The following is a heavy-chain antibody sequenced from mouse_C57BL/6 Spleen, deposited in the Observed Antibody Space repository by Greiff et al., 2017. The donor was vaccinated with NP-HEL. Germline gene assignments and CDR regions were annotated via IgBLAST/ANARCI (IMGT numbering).Heavy chain of an antibody. CDR3: TTDSNYVAWFAY. Sequence: VQLQQSGAELVRPGASVKLSCTASGFNIKDDYMHWVKQRPEQGLAWIGWIDPENGDTEYASKFQGKATITADTSSNTAYLQLSSLTSEDTAVYYCTTDSNYVAWFAYWGQGTLVTVSA. J-gene: IGHJ3*01. V-gene: IGHV14-4*01. CDR2: IDPENGDT. CDR1: GFNIKDDY. D-gene: IGHD2-5*01.